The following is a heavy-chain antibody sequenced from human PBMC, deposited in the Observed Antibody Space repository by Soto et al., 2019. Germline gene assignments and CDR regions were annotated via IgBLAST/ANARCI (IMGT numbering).Heavy chain of an antibody. D-gene: IGHD7-27*01. V-gene: IGHV3-72*01. CDR1: GFTFSDHY. CDR2: TKNKAQSYTT. J-gene: IGHJ4*02. Sequence: EVQLVESGGGLVQPGGSLRLSCAASGFTFSDHYMDWVRQAPGRGLEWVGRTKNKAQSYTTEYSTSVKGRFTTSRDDSKHSVYLPMNSLKIEDTAVYYCVRWDTGATDSWGQGTRVTVSS. CDR3: VRWDTGATDS.